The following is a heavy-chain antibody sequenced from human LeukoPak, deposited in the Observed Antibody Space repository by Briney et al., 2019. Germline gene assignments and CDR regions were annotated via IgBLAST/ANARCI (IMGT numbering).Heavy chain of an antibody. Sequence: GESLKISCKGSGYSFTSYWISWVRQMPGKGLEWMGRIDPSDSYTNYSPSFQGQVTISADKSISTAYLQWSSLKASDTAMYYCAKIHVWWPSFDYWGQGTLVTVSS. D-gene: IGHD4/OR15-4a*01. CDR2: IDPSDSYT. J-gene: IGHJ4*02. CDR1: GYSFTSYW. CDR3: AKIHVWWPSFDY. V-gene: IGHV5-10-1*04.